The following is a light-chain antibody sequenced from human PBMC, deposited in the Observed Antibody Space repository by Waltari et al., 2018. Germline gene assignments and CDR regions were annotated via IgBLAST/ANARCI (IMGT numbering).Light chain of an antibody. V-gene: IGKV3-11*01. CDR2: DAS. J-gene: IGKJ1*01. CDR3: QQRSKRPS. Sequence: EIVLTQSPATLSLSPGERATLPCRASQSVSSYLAWYQQKPGQAPRLLIYDASNRATGIPARFSGSGSGTDFTLIISSLEPEDSAIYYCQQRSKRPSFGQGTKVEIK. CDR1: QSVSSY.